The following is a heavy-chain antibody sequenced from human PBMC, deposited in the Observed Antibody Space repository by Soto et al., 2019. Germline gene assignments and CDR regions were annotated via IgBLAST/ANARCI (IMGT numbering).Heavy chain of an antibody. Sequence: ASETLSLTCTVSGGSISSGDYYWSWIRQPPGKGLEWIGYIYYSGSTYYNPSLKSRVTISVDTSKNQFSLKLSSVTAADTAVYYCARVTVTTDDEGVGWFDPGGQGTLVTVSS. J-gene: IGHJ5*02. CDR1: GGSISSGDYY. V-gene: IGHV4-30-4*01. CDR3: ARVTVTTDDEGVGWFDP. CDR2: IYYSGST. D-gene: IGHD4-17*01.